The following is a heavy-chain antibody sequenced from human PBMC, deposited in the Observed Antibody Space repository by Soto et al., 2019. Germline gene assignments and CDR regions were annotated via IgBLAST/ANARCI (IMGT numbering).Heavy chain of an antibody. J-gene: IGHJ6*02. CDR1: GGTFSSYA. D-gene: IGHD2-21*01. CDR2: IIPIFGTA. Sequence: QVQLVQSGAEVKKPGSSVKVSCKASGGTFSSYAISWVRQAPGQGIEWMGGIIPIFGTANYAQKFQGRVTITADESTSTAYMELSSLRSEDTAVYSCAERYCGGYGLKHYYYYYGMAVWCQGTTVTVSS. CDR3: AERYCGGYGLKHYYYYYGMAV. V-gene: IGHV1-69*01.